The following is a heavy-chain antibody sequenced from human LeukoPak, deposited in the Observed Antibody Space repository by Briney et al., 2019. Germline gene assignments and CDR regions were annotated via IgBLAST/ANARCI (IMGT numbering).Heavy chain of an antibody. D-gene: IGHD5-12*01. CDR2: INPNSGGT. CDR1: GYTFTGYY. J-gene: IGHJ4*02. V-gene: IGHV1-2*02. CDR3: ARDLGSSGYDY. Sequence: ASVTVSCKASGYTFTGYYMHWVRQAPGQGLEWLGWINPNSGGTSYAQKFQGRVTMTRHTSISTANMELSRLRSDDTAVYYCARDLGSSGYDYLGQGTLVTVSS.